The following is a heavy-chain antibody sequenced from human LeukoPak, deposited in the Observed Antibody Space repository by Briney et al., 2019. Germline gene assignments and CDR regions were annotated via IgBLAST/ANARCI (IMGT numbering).Heavy chain of an antibody. V-gene: IGHV3-21*01. J-gene: IGHJ4*02. D-gene: IGHD2-15*01. CDR3: VRAGGFVSSGGTRDLDY. Sequence: GRSLRLSYAPSGFIFSSYNTNCVRQDRGKGLEWVSSISSSSSYIYYGDAVKGRFTISRDNAKNSLHLQMNSLRAEDTAVYYCVRAGGFVSSGGTRDLDYWGQGTLVTVSS. CDR2: ISSSSSYI. CDR1: GFIFSSYN.